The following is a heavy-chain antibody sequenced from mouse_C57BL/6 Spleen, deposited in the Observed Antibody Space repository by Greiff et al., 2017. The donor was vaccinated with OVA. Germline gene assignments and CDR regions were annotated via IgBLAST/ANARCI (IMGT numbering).Heavy chain of an antibody. D-gene: IGHD1-1*01. CDR3: TTLFTTVVAPFAY. CDR1: GFNIKDDY. V-gene: IGHV14-4*01. J-gene: IGHJ3*01. Sequence: EVQLQQSGAELVRPGASVKLSCTASGFNIKDDYMLWVKQRPEQGLEWIGWIDPENGDTEYASKFQGKATITADTSSNTAYLQLSSLTSEDTAVYYCTTLFTTVVAPFAYWGQGTLVTVSA. CDR2: IDPENGDT.